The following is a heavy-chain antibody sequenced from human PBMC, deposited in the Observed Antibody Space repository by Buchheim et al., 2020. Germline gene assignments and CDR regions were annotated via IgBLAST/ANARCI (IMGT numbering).Heavy chain of an antibody. D-gene: IGHD3-10*01. J-gene: IGHJ4*02. V-gene: IGHV3-48*01. Sequence: EVQLVESGGGLVQPGGSLRLSCAASGFTFSSYSMNWVRQAPGKGLEWVSYISSSSSTIYYADSVKGRFTISRDNAKNSMYLQMNSLRAEDTAVYYCASLEAGAQYYFDYWGQGTL. CDR1: GFTFSSYS. CDR2: ISSSSSTI. CDR3: ASLEAGAQYYFDY.